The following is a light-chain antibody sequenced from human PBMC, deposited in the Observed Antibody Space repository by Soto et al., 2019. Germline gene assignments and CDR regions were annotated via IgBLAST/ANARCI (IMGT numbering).Light chain of an antibody. Sequence: QSALTHPASVSGSPGQSITVSCTGSSSDVGEYNYVSWYQQQPGKAPKLLIFDVSNRPSGVSNRFSGSKSGNTASLTISGHQAEDEADYYCTSYTGRSTHVVFGGGTKLTVL. J-gene: IGLJ2*01. CDR3: TSYTGRSTHVV. V-gene: IGLV2-14*01. CDR1: SSDVGEYNY. CDR2: DVS.